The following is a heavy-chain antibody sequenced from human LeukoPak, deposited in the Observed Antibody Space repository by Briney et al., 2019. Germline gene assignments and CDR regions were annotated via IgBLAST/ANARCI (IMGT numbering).Heavy chain of an antibody. J-gene: IGHJ6*02. CDR2: IKQDGSKK. V-gene: IGHV3-7*01. CDR3: ARWDFWSGYDDGYYYGMDV. Sequence: GGSLRLSCVASGFPFSSYWMTWVRQAPGKGLEWVANIKQDGSKKSYVDSVKGRFTISRDNAKNSLYLQMNSLRAEDTAVYYCARWDFWSGYDDGYYYGMDVWGQGTTVTVSS. D-gene: IGHD3-3*01. CDR1: GFPFSSYW.